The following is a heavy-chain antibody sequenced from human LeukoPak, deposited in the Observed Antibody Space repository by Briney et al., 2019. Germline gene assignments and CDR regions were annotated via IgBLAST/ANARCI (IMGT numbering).Heavy chain of an antibody. D-gene: IGHD2-21*02. CDR3: ATIRGYCGGGCSDY. CDR1: GFTFSSYN. J-gene: IGHJ4*02. Sequence: GGSLRLSCAASGFTFSSYNINWVRQAPGKGLEWVSYISSGSVTIHYADSVKGRFTISRDNAKNSLYLQMNSLRDEDTAVYYCATIRGYCGGGCSDYWGRGTLVTVSS. CDR2: ISSGSVTI. V-gene: IGHV3-48*02.